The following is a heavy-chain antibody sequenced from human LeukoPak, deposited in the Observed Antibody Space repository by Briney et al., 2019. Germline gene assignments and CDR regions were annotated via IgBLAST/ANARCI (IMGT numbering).Heavy chain of an antibody. D-gene: IGHD6-25*01. CDR1: GFTFSSYW. J-gene: IGHJ4*02. V-gene: IGHV3-74*01. CDR3: ARDSSAGSSGF. CDR2: INSDGSST. Sequence: GGSLRLSCAASGFTFSSYWMHWVRQAPGKGLVWVSRINSDGSSTSYADSVKGRFTISRDNAKNSLYLQMNSLRVEDTAVYYCARDSSAGSSGFWGQGTLVTVSS.